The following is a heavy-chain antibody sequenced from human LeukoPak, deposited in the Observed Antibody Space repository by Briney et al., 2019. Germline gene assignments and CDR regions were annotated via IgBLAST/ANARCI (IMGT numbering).Heavy chain of an antibody. CDR2: INHSGRT. CDR1: GGSFSDYF. J-gene: IGHJ6*02. Sequence: SETLSLTCAVYGGSFSDYFWGWIRQPPGKGLEWIGEINHSGRTYYNPSLKSRVTISVDTSKNQFSLNLNSVTAADTAVYYCARDAVVVPAAIHYGMDVWGQGTTVTVSS. CDR3: ARDAVVVPAAIHYGMDV. D-gene: IGHD2-2*01. V-gene: IGHV4-34*01.